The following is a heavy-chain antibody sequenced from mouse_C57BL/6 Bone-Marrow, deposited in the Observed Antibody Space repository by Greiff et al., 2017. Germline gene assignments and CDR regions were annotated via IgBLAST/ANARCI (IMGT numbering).Heavy chain of an antibody. CDR3: ARKGYYGSSYSMDF. CDR2: IDPEDGEN. Sequence: VQLQQSGAELVKPGASVKLSCTASGFNIKDYYMQWVKQRTEQGLEWIGRIDPEDGENKYAPKFQGKATITEDTYSNTDNLQLSSLTAEDTAVYYCARKGYYGSSYSMDFWGQGTSVTVSS. V-gene: IGHV14-2*01. CDR1: GFNIKDYY. J-gene: IGHJ4*01. D-gene: IGHD1-1*01.